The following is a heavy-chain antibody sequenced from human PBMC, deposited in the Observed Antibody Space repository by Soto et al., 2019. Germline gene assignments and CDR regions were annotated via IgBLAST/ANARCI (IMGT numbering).Heavy chain of an antibody. D-gene: IGHD2-15*01. CDR3: VRGDDIVTSSGHRDYYYYYGMDV. V-gene: IGHV3-30-3*01. CDR1: GFTFTSYA. CDR2: ISYDRSKK. J-gene: IGHJ6*02. Sequence: PGGSLRLSCAASGFTFTSYAMHWVRQAPGKGLEWVADISYDRSKKNYTDSVKSRYTISRDNTKNTLYLHMNSTRDKNTPMYYCVRGDDIVTSSGHRDYYYYYGMDVWGQGTTVTVSS.